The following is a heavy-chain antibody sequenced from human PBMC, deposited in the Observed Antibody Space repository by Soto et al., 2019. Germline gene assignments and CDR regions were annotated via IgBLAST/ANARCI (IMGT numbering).Heavy chain of an antibody. CDR3: ARVCYSSGWLGGGLFDY. V-gene: IGHV1-18*01. D-gene: IGHD6-19*01. J-gene: IGHJ4*02. Sequence: QVQLVQSGAEVKKPGASVKVSCKASGYTFTSYGISWVRQAPGQGLEWMGWISAYNGDTKYPQKLEGRVTMTTDTSTSTAYMERRSLRSDDTAVYYCARVCYSSGWLGGGLFDYWGQGTLVTVSS. CDR1: GYTFTSYG. CDR2: ISAYNGDT.